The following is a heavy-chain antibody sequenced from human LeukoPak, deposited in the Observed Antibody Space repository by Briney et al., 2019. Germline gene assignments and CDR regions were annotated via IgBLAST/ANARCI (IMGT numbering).Heavy chain of an antibody. J-gene: IGHJ6*02. CDR2: IKQDGSEK. CDR3: ARDIVVVVAATAYYYYGMDV. D-gene: IGHD2-15*01. CDR1: GFTFSSYW. V-gene: IGHV3-7*01. Sequence: GGSLRLSCAASGFTFSSYWMSWVSQAPGKGLEWVANIKQDGSEKYYVDSVKGRFTISRDNAKNSLYLQMNSLRAEDTAVYYCARDIVVVVAATAYYYYGMDVWGQGTTVTVSS.